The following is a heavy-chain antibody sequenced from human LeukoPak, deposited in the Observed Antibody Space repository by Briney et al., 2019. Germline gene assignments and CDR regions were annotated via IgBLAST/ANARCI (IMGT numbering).Heavy chain of an antibody. CDR1: GYSISSGYY. D-gene: IGHD1-26*01. J-gene: IGHJ4*02. Sequence: SESLSLTCTVSGYSISSGYYWGWIRPPPGKGLEWIGSIYNSGSTYYNPSLKSRVTISVDTSKNQFSLKLRSVTAADTAVYYCARGQSYSGFYFDYWGQGTLVTVSS. CDR2: IYNSGST. CDR3: ARGQSYSGFYFDY. V-gene: IGHV4-38-2*02.